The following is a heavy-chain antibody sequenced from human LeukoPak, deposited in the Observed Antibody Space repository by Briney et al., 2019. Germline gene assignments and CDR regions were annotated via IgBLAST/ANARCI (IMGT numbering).Heavy chain of an antibody. CDR2: IDYIWNT. D-gene: IGHD5-18*01. CDR1: GCSISSGDYC. Sequence: SQTLSLTGTVSGCSISSGDYCWSWIRQPPGKGLELIGYIDYIWNTYYNPSVQSRVTISVDPSQNQLSLKLSYVTAADTAVHYCARGAGLYRYGHTTTFFDYWGQGTLVTVSS. V-gene: IGHV4-30-4*01. CDR3: ARGAGLYRYGHTTTFFDY. J-gene: IGHJ4*02.